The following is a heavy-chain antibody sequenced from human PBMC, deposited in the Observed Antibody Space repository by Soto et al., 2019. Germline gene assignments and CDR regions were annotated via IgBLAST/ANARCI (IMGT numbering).Heavy chain of an antibody. CDR1: GFTFSSYA. V-gene: IGHV3-23*01. CDR2: ISGSGGST. J-gene: IGHJ6*02. CDR3: AKESQTVATPYYYGMDV. D-gene: IGHD5-12*01. Sequence: EVQLLESGGGLVQPGGSLRLSCAASGFTFSSYAMSWVRQAPGKGLEWVSAISGSGGSTYYADSVKGRFTISRDNSKNTLYLQMNSLRAEDTAVYYCAKESQTVATPYYYGMDVWGQGTTVTVSS.